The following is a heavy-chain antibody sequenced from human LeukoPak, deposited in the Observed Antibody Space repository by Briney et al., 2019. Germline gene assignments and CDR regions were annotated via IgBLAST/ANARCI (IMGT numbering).Heavy chain of an antibody. CDR3: ARAPNYFDSSGYSVGWFDP. D-gene: IGHD3-22*01. V-gene: IGHV4-34*01. Sequence: SETLSLTCAVYGGSFSGYYWSWIRQPPGRGLEWIGYIYHSGSTYYNPSLKSRVTMSIDRSKNQFSLKLSSVTAADTAVYYCARAPNYFDSSGYSVGWFDPWGQGTLVTVSS. CDR1: GGSFSGYY. CDR2: IYHSGST. J-gene: IGHJ5*02.